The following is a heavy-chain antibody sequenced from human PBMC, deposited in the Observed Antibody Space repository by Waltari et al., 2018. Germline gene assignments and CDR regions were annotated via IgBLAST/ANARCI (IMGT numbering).Heavy chain of an antibody. CDR3: ASSYCSGGSCYSPWDY. Sequence: QLQLQESGSGLVKPSQTLSLTCAVSGGSISSGGSSWSWIRQPPGKGLEWIGYIYHSGSTYYNPSLKSRVTISVDRSKNQFSLKLSSVTAADTAVYYCASSYCSGGSCYSPWDYWGQGTLVTVSS. CDR1: GGSISSGGSS. D-gene: IGHD2-15*01. J-gene: IGHJ4*02. V-gene: IGHV4-30-2*01. CDR2: IYHSGST.